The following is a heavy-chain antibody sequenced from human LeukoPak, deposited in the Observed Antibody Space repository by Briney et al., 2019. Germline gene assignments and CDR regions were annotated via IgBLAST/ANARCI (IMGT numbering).Heavy chain of an antibody. V-gene: IGHV1-2*02. D-gene: IGHD1-26*01. J-gene: IGHJ4*02. CDR2: INPNSGGT. Sequence: GASVKVSCKASGYTFTDYYVHWVRQAPGQGLEWMGWINPNSGGTNYAQKFQGRVTMTRDTSISTAYMELRRLRSDDTAVYYCAREGPIVGATHLVDYWGQGTLVTVSS. CDR1: GYTFTDYY. CDR3: AREGPIVGATHLVDY.